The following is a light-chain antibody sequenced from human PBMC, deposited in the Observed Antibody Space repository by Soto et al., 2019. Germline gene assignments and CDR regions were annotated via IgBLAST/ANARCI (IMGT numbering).Light chain of an antibody. V-gene: IGKV1-39*01. Sequence: DMQMTQSPSSLSASVGDRVTITCRASQSISSYLNWYQQKPGKAPKLLIYAASSLQSGVPSRFSGSGSGTDFTLTINSLQPEDFATYYCQQSYSTPQITFGPGTKVDIK. CDR2: AAS. CDR3: QQSYSTPQIT. CDR1: QSISSY. J-gene: IGKJ3*01.